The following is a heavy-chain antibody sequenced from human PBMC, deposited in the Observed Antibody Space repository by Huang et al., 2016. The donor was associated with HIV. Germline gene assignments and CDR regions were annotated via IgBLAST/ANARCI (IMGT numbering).Heavy chain of an antibody. J-gene: IGHJ4*02. D-gene: IGHD5-12*01. CDR1: GGGSSSYA. CDR2: TKPILGTT. Sequence: QVQLVQSGAEVKKPGSSVKLSCQSSGGGSSSYAISWVRQARGQGLEWMGGTKPILGTTDYAPRFQGRVTITADESTNTAYIELSSLEYDDTALYYCARSGPRWGLATIWTLVYWGQGTLVTVSS. V-gene: IGHV1-69*13. CDR3: ARSGPRWGLATIWTLVY.